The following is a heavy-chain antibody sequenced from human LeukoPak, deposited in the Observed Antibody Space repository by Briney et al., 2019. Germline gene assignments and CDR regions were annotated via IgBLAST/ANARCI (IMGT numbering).Heavy chain of an antibody. CDR3: AREGAVYSSGWYGRRFDP. CDR2: ISAYNGNT. J-gene: IGHJ5*02. D-gene: IGHD6-19*01. Sequence: ASVKVSCKASGYTFTSYGISWVRQAPGQGLEWMGWISAYNGNTNYAQKLQSRVTMTTDTSTSTAYMELRSLRSDDTAVYYCAREGAVYSSGWYGRRFDPWGQGTLVTVSS. V-gene: IGHV1-18*01. CDR1: GYTFTSYG.